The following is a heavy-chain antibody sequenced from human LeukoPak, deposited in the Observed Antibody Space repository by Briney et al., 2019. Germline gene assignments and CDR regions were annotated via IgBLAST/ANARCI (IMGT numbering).Heavy chain of an antibody. D-gene: IGHD3-10*01. CDR1: GGSISSSSYY. J-gene: IGHJ6*03. CDR2: IYYSGST. CDR3: ARGQFYFGSGIGYYYMDV. V-gene: IGHV4-39*07. Sequence: SETLSLTCTVSGGSISSSSYYWGWIRQPPGKGLEWIGSIYYSGSTYYNPSLKSRVTMSVDTSKNHFSLKLTSVTAADTAVYFCARGQFYFGSGIGYYYMDVWGKGTTVTISS.